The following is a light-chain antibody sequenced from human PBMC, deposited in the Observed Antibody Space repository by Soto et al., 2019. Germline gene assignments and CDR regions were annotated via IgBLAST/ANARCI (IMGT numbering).Light chain of an antibody. CDR1: QSVRSN. Sequence: EIVMTQSPATLSVSPGERATLSCRASQSVRSNLAWYQQKPGQSPRLLIYGAPTRATGIPARFSGSGSGTQFTLTISSLQSEDFAVYYCQQYNNWPPAWTFGQGTKVDIK. CDR3: QQYNNWPPAWT. CDR2: GAP. V-gene: IGKV3-15*01. J-gene: IGKJ1*01.